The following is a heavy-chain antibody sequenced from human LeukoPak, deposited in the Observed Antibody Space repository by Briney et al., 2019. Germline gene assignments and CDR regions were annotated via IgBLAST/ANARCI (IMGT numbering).Heavy chain of an antibody. CDR1: GFTFSSYV. Sequence: GGSLRLSCAASGFTFSSYVMHWVRQAPGKGLEWVSFIYSAGSIYYSDSVKGRFTISIDNSKNTLYLQMNSLRAEDTAVYYCARRTGAYTHPYDYWGQGTLVTVSS. D-gene: IGHD3-16*01. CDR3: ARRTGAYTHPYDY. CDR2: IYSAGSI. J-gene: IGHJ4*02. V-gene: IGHV3-53*01.